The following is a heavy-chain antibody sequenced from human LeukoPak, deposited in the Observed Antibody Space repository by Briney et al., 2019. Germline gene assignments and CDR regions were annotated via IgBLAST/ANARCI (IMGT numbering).Heavy chain of an antibody. CDR2: VSASGSGK. Sequence: GVTLRLSCAASGFTYSSFEMNWDRQAQGKGLEGVAYVSASGSGKQYVESVKGRFTVSRDNAENSVHLQMNSLRVEDTAVYYCAREGEYRSDSYDVFDIWGQGTVVTVSA. CDR3: AREGEYRSDSYDVFDI. CDR1: GFTYSSFE. J-gene: IGHJ3*02. V-gene: IGHV3-48*03. D-gene: IGHD2-21*02.